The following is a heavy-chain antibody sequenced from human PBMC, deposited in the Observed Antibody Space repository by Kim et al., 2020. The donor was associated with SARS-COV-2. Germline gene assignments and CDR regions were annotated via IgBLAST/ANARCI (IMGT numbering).Heavy chain of an antibody. D-gene: IGHD6-19*01. CDR1: GFTFSDYD. J-gene: IGHJ6*02. CDR3: ARGAVLGTYGMDV. V-gene: IGHV3-13*04. Sequence: GGSLRLSCAASGFTFSDYDMHWVRQPTGQGLEWVSAIDTAGDTFYPGSVKGRFTISRENAKNSLYLQMHNLRAGDTAVYFCARGAVLGTYGMDVWGQGTT. CDR2: IDTAGDT.